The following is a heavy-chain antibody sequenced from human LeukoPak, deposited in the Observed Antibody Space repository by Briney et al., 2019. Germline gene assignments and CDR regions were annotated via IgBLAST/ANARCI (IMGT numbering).Heavy chain of an antibody. J-gene: IGHJ4*02. CDR1: GYTLTELS. D-gene: IGHD2-21*02. CDR3: ATGRDVVVTDFDY. Sequence: ASVKVSCKVPGYTLTELSMHWVRQAPGKGLEWMGGLDPEDGETIYAQKFQGRVTMTEDTSTDTAYMELSSLRSEDTAVYYCATGRDVVVTDFDYWGQGTLVTVSS. CDR2: LDPEDGET. V-gene: IGHV1-24*01.